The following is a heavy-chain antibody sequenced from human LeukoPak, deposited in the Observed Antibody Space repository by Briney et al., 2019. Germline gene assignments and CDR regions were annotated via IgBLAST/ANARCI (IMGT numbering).Heavy chain of an antibody. CDR1: GFTFSSYS. Sequence: GGSLRLSCAASGFTFSSYSMHWVRQAPGKGLEWVSYISYSSSTIYYADSVKGRFTISRDNAKNSLYLQMNSLRAEDTAVYYCAPDYYNSSGYYYGNQYWGQGTLVTVSS. J-gene: IGHJ4*02. CDR3: APDYYNSSGYYYGNQY. D-gene: IGHD3-22*01. V-gene: IGHV3-48*01. CDR2: ISYSSSTI.